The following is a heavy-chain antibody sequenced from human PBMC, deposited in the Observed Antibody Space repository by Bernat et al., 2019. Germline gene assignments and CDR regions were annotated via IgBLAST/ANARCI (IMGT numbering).Heavy chain of an antibody. J-gene: IGHJ6*02. V-gene: IGHV3-30*03. CDR2: ISYDGSNK. Sequence: QVQLVESGGGVVQPGRSLRLSCAASGFTFSSYGMHWVRQAPGKGLEWVAVISYDGSNKYYADSVKGRFTISRDNSKNTLYLEMNSLRSEDTAVYYCARYYGDAYYYYGMDVWGQGTTVTVSS. CDR3: ARYYGDAYYYYGMDV. D-gene: IGHD4-17*01. CDR1: GFTFSSYG.